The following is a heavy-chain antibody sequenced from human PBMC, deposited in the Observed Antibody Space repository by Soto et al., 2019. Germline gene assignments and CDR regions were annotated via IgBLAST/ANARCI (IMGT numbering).Heavy chain of an antibody. J-gene: IGHJ6*02. D-gene: IGHD3-10*01. CDR1: GGSISSYY. V-gene: IGHV4-59*01. CDR3: ARGDYRSGSPYYYVMDV. CDR2: IYYSGST. Sequence: SETLSLTCTVSGGSISSYYWSWIRQPPGKGLEWIGYIYYSGSTNYNPSLKSRVTISVDTSKNQFSLKLSSVTAADTAVYYCARGDYRSGSPYYYVMDVWGQGTTVTV.